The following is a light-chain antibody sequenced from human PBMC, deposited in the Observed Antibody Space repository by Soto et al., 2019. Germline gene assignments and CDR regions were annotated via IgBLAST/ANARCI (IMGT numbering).Light chain of an antibody. Sequence: QSALTQPAAVSGSPGQSITISCDGTSSDVGGYNCVSWYRQHPGRAPKLMIYDVSNRPSGVSNRFSGSKSGNTASLTISWLQAEDEADYYCSSYTRSSTYVFGTGTKVTVL. J-gene: IGLJ1*01. V-gene: IGLV2-14*01. CDR3: SSYTRSSTYV. CDR1: SSDVGGYNC. CDR2: DVS.